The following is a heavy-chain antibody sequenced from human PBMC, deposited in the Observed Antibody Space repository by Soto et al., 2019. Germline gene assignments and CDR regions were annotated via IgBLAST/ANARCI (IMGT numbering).Heavy chain of an antibody. CDR2: IKQDGSEK. D-gene: IGHD2-2*01. Sequence: GGSLRLSCAASGFTFDDYGMSWVRQAPGKGLEWVANIKQDGSEKYYVDSVKGRFTISRDNAKNSLYLQMNSLRAEDTPVFSFPSPSVPALMYPFAVFAIRGHGTTVPVSS. CDR3: PSPSVPALMYPFAVFAI. V-gene: IGHV3-7*01. J-gene: IGHJ3*02. CDR1: GFTFDDYG.